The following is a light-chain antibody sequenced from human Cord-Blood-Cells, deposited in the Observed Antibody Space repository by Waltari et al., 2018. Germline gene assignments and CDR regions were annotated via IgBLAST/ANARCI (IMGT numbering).Light chain of an antibody. CDR3: SSYTSSSTLGV. CDR2: EVS. V-gene: IGLV2-14*01. CDR1: SSDVDGYNY. J-gene: IGLJ2*01. Sequence: QSALTQPASVSGSPGQSITISCTGTSSDVDGYNYVSWYQQHPGKAPKLMIYEVSNRPSGVSNRFSGSKSGNTASLTISGLQAEDEADYYCSSYTSSSTLGVFGGGT.